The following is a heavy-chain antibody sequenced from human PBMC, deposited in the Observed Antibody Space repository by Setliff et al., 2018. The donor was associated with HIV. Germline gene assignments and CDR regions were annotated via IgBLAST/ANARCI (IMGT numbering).Heavy chain of an antibody. CDR1: GFSFRNSFYN. J-gene: IGHJ5*02. D-gene: IGHD6-13*01. V-gene: IGHV4-39*01. CDR3: ARHRYSSSINWFDP. Sequence: SETLSLTCNVSGFSFRNSFYNRGWIRQPPGKGLEWIGTIYYSGTTYYNPSLKSRVTMSIDTSQNQFSLKLTSVTATDTAVYYCARHRYSSSINWFDPWGQGTLVTVSS. CDR2: IYYSGTT.